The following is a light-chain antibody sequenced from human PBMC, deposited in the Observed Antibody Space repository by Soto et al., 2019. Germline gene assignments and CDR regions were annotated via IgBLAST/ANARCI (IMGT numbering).Light chain of an antibody. Sequence: EIVLTQSPGTLSLSPGERATLSCRASQRVSSSYIAWYQQKSGQAPRLLISGASNRATGIPDRFGGSGSETDFTLTISRLEPEDFAVYYCQLYGSASRTFGQGTRVDLK. CDR3: QLYGSASRT. CDR1: QRVSSSY. V-gene: IGKV3-20*01. CDR2: GAS. J-gene: IGKJ1*01.